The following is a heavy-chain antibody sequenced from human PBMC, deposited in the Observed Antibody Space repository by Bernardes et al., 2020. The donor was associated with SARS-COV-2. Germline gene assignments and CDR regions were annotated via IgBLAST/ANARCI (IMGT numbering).Heavy chain of an antibody. CDR2: IYYSGST. Sequence: SETLSLTCTVSGGSISSSSYYWGWIRQPPGKGLEWIGSIYYSGSTYYNPSLKSRVTISVDTSKNQFSLKLSSVTAADTAVYYCARDQGDIVVVPAARTDAFDIWGQGTMVTVSS. D-gene: IGHD2-2*01. J-gene: IGHJ3*02. CDR1: GGSISSSSYY. V-gene: IGHV4-39*07. CDR3: ARDQGDIVVVPAARTDAFDI.